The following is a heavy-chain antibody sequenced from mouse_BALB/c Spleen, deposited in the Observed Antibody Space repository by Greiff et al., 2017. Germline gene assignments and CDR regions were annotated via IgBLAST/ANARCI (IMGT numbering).Heavy chain of an antibody. V-gene: IGHV1-69*01. J-gene: IGHJ4*01. CDR2: IDTSDSYT. CDR1: GYTFTDYW. CDR3: SRKYGNYWRYAMDY. D-gene: IGHD2-10*02. Sequence: QVQLQQPGAELVMPGASVKMSCKASGYTFTDYWMHWVKQRPGQGLEWIGAIDTSDSYTSYNQKFKGKATLTVDESSSTAYMQLSSLTSEDSAVYYCSRKYGNYWRYAMDYWGQGTSVTVSS.